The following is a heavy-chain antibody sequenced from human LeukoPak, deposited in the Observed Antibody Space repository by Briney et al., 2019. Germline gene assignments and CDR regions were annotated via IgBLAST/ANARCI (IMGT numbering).Heavy chain of an antibody. V-gene: IGHV1-69*05. J-gene: IGHJ6*03. Sequence: ASVKVSCKASGGTFSSYAISWVRQAPGQGLEWMGGIIPIFGTANYAQKFQGRVTITTDESTSTAYMELSSLRSEDTAVYYCARSEGWDSSGWSSRAYYYYYMDVWGKGNTVTVS. CDR3: ARSEGWDSSGWSSRAYYYYYMDV. CDR1: GGTFSSYA. CDR2: IIPIFGTA. D-gene: IGHD6-19*01.